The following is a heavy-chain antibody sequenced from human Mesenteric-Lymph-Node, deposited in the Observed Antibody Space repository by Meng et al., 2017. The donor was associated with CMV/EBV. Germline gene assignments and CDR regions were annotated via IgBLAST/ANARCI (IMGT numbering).Heavy chain of an antibody. J-gene: IGHJ6*02. CDR1: AFTFSDYP. D-gene: IGHD2-2*01. V-gene: IGHV3-30*04. CDR3: ARGSWDGYCSSTSCPRNYGMDV. CDR2: IASDGSNK. Sequence: GESLKISCVASAFTFSDYPLHWVRQAPGKGLEWVSVIASDGSNKYYADSVKGRFTISRDNSKNTLYLQMNSLRAEDTAVYYCARGSWDGYCSSTSCPRNYGMDVWGQGTTVTVSS.